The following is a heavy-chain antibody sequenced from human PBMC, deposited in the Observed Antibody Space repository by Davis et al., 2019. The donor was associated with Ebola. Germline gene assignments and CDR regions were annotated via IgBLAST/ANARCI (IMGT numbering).Heavy chain of an antibody. D-gene: IGHD5-24*01. CDR3: AKDRGWLQFDY. Sequence: GESLKISCAASGFTFSGHWMTWVRQAPGRGLECVASINTDGSGKYYVESIKGRFTISRDNAKNSLYLQMSSLRAEDTAVYYCAKDRGWLQFDYWGQGALVTVSS. CDR1: GFTFSGHW. V-gene: IGHV3-7*03. CDR2: INTDGSGK. J-gene: IGHJ4*02.